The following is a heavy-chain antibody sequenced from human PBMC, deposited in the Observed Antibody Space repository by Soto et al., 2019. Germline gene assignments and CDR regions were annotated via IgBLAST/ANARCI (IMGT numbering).Heavy chain of an antibody. Sequence: ASVKFSCKVSGYTLTELSMHWVRQAPGKGLEWMGGFDPEDGETIYAQKFQGRVTMTEDTSTDTAYMELSSLRSEDTAVYYCATDSLLVAGIPVRAFDIWGQGTMVTVSS. CDR2: FDPEDGET. J-gene: IGHJ3*02. V-gene: IGHV1-24*01. D-gene: IGHD6-19*01. CDR3: ATDSLLVAGIPVRAFDI. CDR1: GYTLTELS.